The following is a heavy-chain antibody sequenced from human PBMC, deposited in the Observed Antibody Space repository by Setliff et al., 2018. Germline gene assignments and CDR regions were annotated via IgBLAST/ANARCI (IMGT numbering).Heavy chain of an antibody. V-gene: IGHV4-59*01. CDR3: ARDAYYFGSDNFKLGAVDV. J-gene: IGHJ6*04. CDR1: GGAIKSFY. CDR2: IAYNGVT. Sequence: PSETLSLTCTVSGGAIKSFYWSWIRQAPGKGLEWVGYIAYNGVTDYNPSLKGRVTISFDTPNKAVSLNLNSVTAADTAVYFCARDAYYFGSDNFKLGAVDVWGTGTTVTVSS. D-gene: IGHD3-10*01.